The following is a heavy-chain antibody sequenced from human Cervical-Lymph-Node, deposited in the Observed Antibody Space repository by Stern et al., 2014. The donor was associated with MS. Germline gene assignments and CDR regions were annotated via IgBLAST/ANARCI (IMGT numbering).Heavy chain of an antibody. Sequence: QVQLVQSGAEVKKPGASGKVSCKASGYFFTSYGISWVRQAPGQGLEWMGWISADNGDTNYAQNGQGRVTMTTDTSTNTAYMELSSLRSDDTALYYCARDSLIRTFGVEEGMDVWGQGTTVTVSS. CDR1: GYFFTSYG. V-gene: IGHV1-18*01. CDR2: ISADNGDT. J-gene: IGHJ6*02. CDR3: ARDSLIRTFGVEEGMDV. D-gene: IGHD3-3*01.